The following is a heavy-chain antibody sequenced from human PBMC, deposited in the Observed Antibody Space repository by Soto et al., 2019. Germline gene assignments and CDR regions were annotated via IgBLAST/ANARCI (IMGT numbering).Heavy chain of an antibody. J-gene: IGHJ4*02. CDR1: GFTFSSYG. V-gene: IGHV3-23*01. CDR2: IGGSGGTT. D-gene: IGHD1-26*01. Sequence: GGSLRLSCAASGFTFSSYGMIWARQAPGKGLEWVSAIGGSGGTTYYADSVKGRFTISRDNSENTLYLQMNSLRADDTALYYCAKLVTSSSQYWGQGTLVTAPQ. CDR3: AKLVTSSSQY.